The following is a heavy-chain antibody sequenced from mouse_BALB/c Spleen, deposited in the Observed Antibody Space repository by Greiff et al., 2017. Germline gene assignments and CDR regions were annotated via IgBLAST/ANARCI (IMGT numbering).Heavy chain of an antibody. J-gene: IGHJ3*01. CDR2: IYPGDGDT. Sequence: QVQLKESGAELVRPGSSVKISCKASGYAFSSYWMNWVKQRPGQGLEWIGQIYPGDGDTNYNGKFKGKATLTADKSSSTAYMQLSSLTSEDSAVYFCARYGYDWAWFAYWGQGTLVTVSA. CDR3: ARYGYDWAWFAY. CDR1: GYAFSSYW. V-gene: IGHV1-80*01. D-gene: IGHD2-14*01.